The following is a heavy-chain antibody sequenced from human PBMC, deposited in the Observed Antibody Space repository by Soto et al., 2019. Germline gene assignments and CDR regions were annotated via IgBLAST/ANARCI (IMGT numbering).Heavy chain of an antibody. V-gene: IGHV3-30*18. Sequence: QVQFMQSGGGVVQPGKSLRLSCATSGVTFSRYAMHWVRQAPGERMEWVAVVFFDGNYKNYGDSVKGRFTVSRDNAKNTTYLQMNGLRPEGTGVYYCTKGGTVPFDYWGQGSLVIVSS. D-gene: IGHD3-16*01. CDR1: GVTFSRYA. CDR3: TKGGTVPFDY. CDR2: VFFDGNYK. J-gene: IGHJ4*02.